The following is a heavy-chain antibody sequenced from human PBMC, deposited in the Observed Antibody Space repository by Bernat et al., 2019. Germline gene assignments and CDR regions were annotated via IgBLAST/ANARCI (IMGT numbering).Heavy chain of an antibody. CDR3: VCAGYNYGSGYYFDY. D-gene: IGHD5-18*01. CDR1: GGSISSYY. J-gene: IGHJ4*02. CDR2: VYYTGSS. Sequence: QVQLEESGPGLVKPSETLSLTCTVSGGSISSYYWSWIRQPPGKGLEWIGYVYYTGSSNYNPSLKSRVTISVDTSKNQFSLNLSSVTAADTAVYYCVCAGYNYGSGYYFDYWGQGTLVTVSS. V-gene: IGHV4-59*01.